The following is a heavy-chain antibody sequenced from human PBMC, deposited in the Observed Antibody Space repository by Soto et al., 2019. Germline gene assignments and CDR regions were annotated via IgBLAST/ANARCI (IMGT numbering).Heavy chain of an antibody. Sequence: QVQLVQSGAEVQKPGSSVKVSCKASGGTFSSYAISWVRQAPGQGLEWMGGIIPIFGTANYAQKFQGRVTITADESTSTAYMELSSLRSEDTAVYYCGGFEAARNYYYYGMDVWGQGTTVTVSS. J-gene: IGHJ6*02. CDR1: GGTFSSYA. D-gene: IGHD6-6*01. CDR2: IIPIFGTA. CDR3: GGFEAARNYYYYGMDV. V-gene: IGHV1-69*01.